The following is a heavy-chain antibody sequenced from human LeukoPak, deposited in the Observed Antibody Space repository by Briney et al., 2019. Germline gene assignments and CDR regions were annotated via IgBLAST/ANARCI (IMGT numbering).Heavy chain of an antibody. CDR3: ARDITFRGYASGY. CDR1: GYTFTGYY. D-gene: IGHD5-12*01. J-gene: IGHJ4*02. Sequence: SVKVSCKASGYTFTGYYMHWVRQAPGQGREWMGRINPNSGGTNYVQKFQGRVPMPRDTSISTAYMELSRLRSDDTAVYYCARDITFRGYASGYWGQGTLVTVSS. CDR2: INPNSGGT. V-gene: IGHV1-2*06.